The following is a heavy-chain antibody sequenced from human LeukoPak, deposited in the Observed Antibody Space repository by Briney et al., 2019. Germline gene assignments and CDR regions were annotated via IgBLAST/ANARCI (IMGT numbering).Heavy chain of an antibody. CDR2: IYYSGST. J-gene: IGHJ5*02. Sequence: PSETLSLTCTVSGGSISSGGYYWSWIRQPPGKGLEWIGYIYYSGSTNYNPSLKSRVTISVDTSKNQFSLKLSSVTAADTAVYYCARGFGELSDWFDPWGQGTLVTVSS. CDR3: ARGFGELSDWFDP. D-gene: IGHD3-10*01. V-gene: IGHV4-61*08. CDR1: GGSISSGGYY.